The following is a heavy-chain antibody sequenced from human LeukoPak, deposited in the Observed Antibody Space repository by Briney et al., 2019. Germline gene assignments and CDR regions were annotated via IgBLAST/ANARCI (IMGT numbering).Heavy chain of an antibody. Sequence: GGSLRLSCAASGFTFSSYWMSWVRQAPGKGLEWAANIKQDGSEKYYVDSVKGRFTISRDNAKHSLYLQMNSLRAEDTAVYYCARDQRYCSSSSCPWEPFDYWGQGTLVTVSS. J-gene: IGHJ4*02. CDR3: ARDQRYCSSSSCPWEPFDY. D-gene: IGHD2-2*01. CDR1: GFTFSSYW. V-gene: IGHV3-7*05. CDR2: IKQDGSEK.